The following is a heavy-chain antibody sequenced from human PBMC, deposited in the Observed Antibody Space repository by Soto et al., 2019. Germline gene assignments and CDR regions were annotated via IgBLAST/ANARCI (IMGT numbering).Heavy chain of an antibody. V-gene: IGHV1-69*04. J-gene: IGHJ4*02. CDR1: GGTFSSYT. CDR3: ARDALTFFGVVIMPY. Sequence: ASVKVSCKASGGTFSSYTISWVRQAPGQGLEWMGRIIPILGIANYAQKFQGRVTITADKSTSTAYMELSSLRSEDTAVYYCARDALTFFGVVIMPYGGRGTLVPVSS. D-gene: IGHD3-3*01. CDR2: IIPILGIA.